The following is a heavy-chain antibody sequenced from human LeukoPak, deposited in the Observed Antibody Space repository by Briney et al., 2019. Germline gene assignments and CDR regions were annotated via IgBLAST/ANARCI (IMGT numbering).Heavy chain of an antibody. J-gene: IGHJ5*02. V-gene: IGHV1-18*01. Sequence: GDSVKVSCKASGYTFTSYGIIWGRQAPGQGLECVGCISAYNCNTNYAQKLQVRVTMTTDPATSTAYMELRSLRSDDTAVYYCARGPLVPAATNWFDPWGQGTLVTVSS. CDR3: ARGPLVPAATNWFDP. CDR2: ISAYNCNT. D-gene: IGHD2-2*01. CDR1: GYTFTSYG.